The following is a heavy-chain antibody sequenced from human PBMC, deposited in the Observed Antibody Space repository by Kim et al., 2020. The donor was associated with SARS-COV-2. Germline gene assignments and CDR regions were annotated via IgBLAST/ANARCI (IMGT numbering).Heavy chain of an antibody. CDR1: DGPIMYGDDN. CDR2: IHHTGTT. J-gene: IGHJ3*01. D-gene: IGHD3-16*01. V-gene: IGHV4-39*01. Sequence: SETLSLKCSVSDGPIMYGDDNWAWIRHSPGKGLEWLGEIHHTGTTHHNPSLISRLTLSVDTSRNQFSLTLTSVTAADTALYFCARRPSRLITFGGVTGGAFDVWGRGTMVTVSS. CDR3: ARRPSRLITFGGVTGGAFDV.